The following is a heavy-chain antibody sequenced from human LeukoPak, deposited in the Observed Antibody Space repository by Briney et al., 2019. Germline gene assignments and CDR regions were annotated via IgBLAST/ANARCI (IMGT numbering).Heavy chain of an antibody. CDR2: LHHKGST. Sequence: SETLSLTCTVSGYSISDGYYWGWIRQPPGKGLEWIGSLHHKGSTYYNPSLKSRVTTSVDTFKNQIFLKLSSVTAADTAVYYCTRDGFLIAGSRFDDWGQGTLVTVTS. CDR1: GYSISDGYY. J-gene: IGHJ4*02. V-gene: IGHV4-38-2*02. D-gene: IGHD6-13*01. CDR3: TRDGFLIAGSRFDD.